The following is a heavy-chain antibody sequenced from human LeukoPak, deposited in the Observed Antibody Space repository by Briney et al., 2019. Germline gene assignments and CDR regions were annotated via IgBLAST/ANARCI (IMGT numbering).Heavy chain of an antibody. CDR3: ARVPSSGYVFDY. V-gene: IGHV3-11*01. CDR1: GFTFSDYY. J-gene: IGHJ4*02. CDR2: ISSSGSTI. D-gene: IGHD3-22*01. Sequence: SGGSLRLSCAASGFTFSDYYMSWIRQAPGKGLEWVSYISSSGSTIYYADSVKGRFTISRDNAKNSLYLQMNSLRAEDTAVYYCARVPSSGYVFDYWGQGTLVTVSS.